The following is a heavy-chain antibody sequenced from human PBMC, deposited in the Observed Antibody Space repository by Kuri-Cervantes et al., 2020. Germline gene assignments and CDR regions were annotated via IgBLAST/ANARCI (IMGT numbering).Heavy chain of an antibody. J-gene: IGHJ4*02. V-gene: IGHV1-46*01. D-gene: IGHD6-19*01. CDR2: IDPGSGGT. CDR1: GYGFMYFY. CDR3: ARDYGVYSSGRIDY. Sequence: ASVKVSCKASGYGFMYFYMHWVRQAPGQGLEWMGIIDPGSGGTNYAQKFPGRLTMTRDTSTSTVYMELRDLRSDDTAVYYCARDYGVYSSGRIDYWGQGTLVTVSS.